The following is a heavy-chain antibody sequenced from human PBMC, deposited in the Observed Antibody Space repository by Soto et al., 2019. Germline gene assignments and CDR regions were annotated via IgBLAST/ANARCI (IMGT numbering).Heavy chain of an antibody. CDR1: GFTFRSDA. CDR3: AKDLGYDFVGYFDY. D-gene: IGHD3-3*01. V-gene: IGHV3-23*01. Sequence: EVQLLECGGGLVQPGGSLRLSCAASGFTFRSDAMGWVRQAPGKGLEWVSAISGSGGSTYYADSVKGRFTISRDNSKNTLYLQMNSLSAEDTAVYYCAKDLGYDFVGYFDYWVQGTLVTVSS. J-gene: IGHJ4*02. CDR2: ISGSGGST.